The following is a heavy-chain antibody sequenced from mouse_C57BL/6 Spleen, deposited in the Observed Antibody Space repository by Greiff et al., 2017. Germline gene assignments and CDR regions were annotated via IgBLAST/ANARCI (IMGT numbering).Heavy chain of an antibody. CDR3: ARPGRRYAMDY. V-gene: IGHV1-69*01. J-gene: IGHJ4*01. CDR1: GYTFTSYW. D-gene: IGHD3-3*01. CDR2: IDPSDSYT. Sequence: QVQLQQPGAELVMPGASVKLSCKASGYTFTSYWMHWVKQRPGQGLEWIGEIDPSDSYTNYNQKFKGKSTLTVDKSSSTAYMQLSSLTSEDSAVYYCARPGRRYAMDYWGQVTSVTVSS.